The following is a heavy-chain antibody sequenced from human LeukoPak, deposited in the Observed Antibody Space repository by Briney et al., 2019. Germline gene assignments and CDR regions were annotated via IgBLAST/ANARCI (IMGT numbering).Heavy chain of an antibody. CDR1: GYTFTGYH. V-gene: IGHV1-2*02. CDR3: ARNRMTRDAFDI. J-gene: IGHJ3*02. Sequence: ASVQVSCKASGYTFTGYHMHWVRQAPGQGLEWMGWINPNSGGTNYAQKFQGRVTMTRDTSISTAYMELSRLRSDDTAVHYCARNRMTRDAFDIWGQGTMVTVSS. D-gene: IGHD4-11*01. CDR2: INPNSGGT.